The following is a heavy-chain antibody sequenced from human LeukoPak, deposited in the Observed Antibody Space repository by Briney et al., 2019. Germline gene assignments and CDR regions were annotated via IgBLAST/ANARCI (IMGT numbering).Heavy chain of an antibody. Sequence: SETLSLTCSVSGGSISSTTYYWGWIRQPPGKGLEWIGNIYYSGNTYYNPSLKSRVTMSVDTSKNQFSLKLSSVTAADTAVYHCARAFVGVIAARPGGRHNWFDPWGQGTLVTVSS. CDR3: ARAFVGVIAARPGGRHNWFDP. J-gene: IGHJ5*02. CDR2: IYYSGNT. D-gene: IGHD6-6*01. V-gene: IGHV4-39*07. CDR1: GGSISSTTYY.